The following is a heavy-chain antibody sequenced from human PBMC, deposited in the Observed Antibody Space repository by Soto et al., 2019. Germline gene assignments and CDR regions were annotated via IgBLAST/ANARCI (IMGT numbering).Heavy chain of an antibody. CDR2: INHSGST. CDR3: AREGITMGRGVRGWWFAP. J-gene: IGHJ5*02. V-gene: IGHV4-34*01. D-gene: IGHD3-10*01. Sequence: SETLSLTSAVYGESFSGYYWSWIRQPPGKGLEWIGEINHSGSTNYNPSLKSRVTISVDTSKNQFSLKLSSVTAADTAVYYCAREGITMGRGVRGWWFAPSGQGTPVTVS. CDR1: GESFSGYY.